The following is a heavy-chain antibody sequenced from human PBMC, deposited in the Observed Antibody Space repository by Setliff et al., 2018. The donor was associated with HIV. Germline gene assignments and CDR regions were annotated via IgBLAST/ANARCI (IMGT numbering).Heavy chain of an antibody. J-gene: IGHJ6*03. CDR3: ARPYSYSSGWYFPWRDYYYMDV. CDR2: IYYSGST. Sequence: SETLSLTCTVSGGSISSSNYYWGWIRQPPGKGLEWIGSIYYSGSTYYNPSLKSRVTISVDTSKNQFSLKLSSVTAADTAVYYCARPYSYSSGWYFPWRDYYYMDVWGKGTTVTVSS. V-gene: IGHV4-39*01. CDR1: GGSISSSNYY. D-gene: IGHD6-19*01.